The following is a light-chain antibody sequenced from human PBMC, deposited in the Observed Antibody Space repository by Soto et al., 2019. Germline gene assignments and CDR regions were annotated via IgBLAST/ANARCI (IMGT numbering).Light chain of an antibody. V-gene: IGLV1-47*01. J-gene: IGLJ1*01. Sequence: QSVLTQPPSASGTPGQRVIISCSGSSSNIGSNYVYWYQQLPGTAPKLLIYKNNQRPSGVPDRLSGSKSGTSASLAISGLRSEDEADYYCAAWDDSLSGGVFGTGTKLTVL. CDR2: KNN. CDR1: SSNIGSNY. CDR3: AAWDDSLSGGV.